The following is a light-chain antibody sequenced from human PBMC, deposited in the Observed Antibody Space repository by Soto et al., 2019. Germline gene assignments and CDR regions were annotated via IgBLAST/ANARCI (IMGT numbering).Light chain of an antibody. CDR3: CSYAGSSTFRV. V-gene: IGLV2-23*03. Sequence: QSVLTQPASVSGSPGQSITISCTETSSDVGSYNLVSWYQQHPGKAPKLMIYEGSKRPSGVSNRFSGSKSGNTGSLTISGLQAEDEADYYCCSYAGSSTFRVFGGGTKLTVL. CDR2: EGS. J-gene: IGLJ3*02. CDR1: SSDVGSYNL.